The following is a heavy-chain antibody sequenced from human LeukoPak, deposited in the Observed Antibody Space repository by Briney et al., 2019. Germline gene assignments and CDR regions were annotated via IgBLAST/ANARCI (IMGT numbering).Heavy chain of an antibody. V-gene: IGHV4-61*02. CDR3: ARGLRDSSSWYPANYYYYYMDV. D-gene: IGHD6-13*01. Sequence: SQTLSLTCTVSGGSISSGSYYWSWIRQPAGTGLEWIGRIYTSGSTNYNPSLKSRVTISVDTSKNQFSLKLSSVTAADTAVYYCARGLRDSSSWYPANYYYYYMDVWGKGTTVTISS. J-gene: IGHJ6*03. CDR2: IYTSGST. CDR1: GGSISSGSYY.